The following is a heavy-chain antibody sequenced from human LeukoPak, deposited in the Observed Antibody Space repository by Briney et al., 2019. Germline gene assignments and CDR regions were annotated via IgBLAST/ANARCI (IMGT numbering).Heavy chain of an antibody. CDR1: GFTFSSYA. J-gene: IGHJ4*02. V-gene: IGHV3-30*02. CDR2: IRYDGSNK. CDR3: AKESGTALSDSFDY. Sequence: GGSLRLSCAASGFTFSSYAMHWVRQAPGKGLEWVAFIRYDGSNKYYADSVKGRFTISRDNSKNTLYLQMNSLRAEDTAVYYCAKESGTALSDSFDYWGQGTLVTVSS. D-gene: IGHD1-1*01.